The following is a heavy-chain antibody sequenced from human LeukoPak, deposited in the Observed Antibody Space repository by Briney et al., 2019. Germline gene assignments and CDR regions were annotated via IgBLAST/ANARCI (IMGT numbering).Heavy chain of an antibody. CDR1: GFTFNIFA. CDR2: IDASGVYT. CDR3: AKDPGYCAGGSCYYTDN. V-gene: IGHV3-23*01. D-gene: IGHD2-15*01. Sequence: GGSLRLSCAASGFTFNIFAMSWVRQAPGRGLEWVSAIDASGVYTYHADSVKGRLTISRDNSKNTLYLQMNNLRAEDTAVYYCAKDPGYCAGGSCYYTDNWGQGTLVTVSS. J-gene: IGHJ4*02.